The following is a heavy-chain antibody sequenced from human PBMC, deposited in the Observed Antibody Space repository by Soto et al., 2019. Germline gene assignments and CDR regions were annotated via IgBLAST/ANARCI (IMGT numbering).Heavy chain of an antibody. Sequence: ASVNVSCKPSGYTFTNNYINWVREAAGQGLEWMGWMNPYSGNTGYARNFHGRVTMTRDNSITTAYMELSSLRSEDTAVYYCVRAPLDYYSADYFDNWGQGTLVTVSS. J-gene: IGHJ4*02. CDR1: GYTFTNNY. CDR3: VRAPLDYYSADYFDN. D-gene: IGHD2-21*01. CDR2: MNPYSGNT. V-gene: IGHV1-8*01.